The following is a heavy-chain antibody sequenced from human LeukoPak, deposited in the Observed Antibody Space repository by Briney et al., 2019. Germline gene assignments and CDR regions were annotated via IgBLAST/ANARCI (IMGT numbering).Heavy chain of an antibody. Sequence: ASVKVSCKASGYTSTGYYMHWVRQAPGQGLEWMGWINPNSGGTNYAQKFQGRVTMTRDTSISTAYMELSRLRSDDTAVYYCARVYYDILTGYQYYYMDVWGKGTTVTVSS. CDR3: ARVYYDILTGYQYYYMDV. V-gene: IGHV1-2*02. CDR2: INPNSGGT. J-gene: IGHJ6*03. D-gene: IGHD3-9*01. CDR1: GYTSTGYY.